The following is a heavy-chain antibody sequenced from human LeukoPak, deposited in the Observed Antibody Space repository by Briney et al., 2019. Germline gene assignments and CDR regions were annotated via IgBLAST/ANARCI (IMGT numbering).Heavy chain of an antibody. J-gene: IGHJ5*02. CDR3: ARATQRYCSGTTCFPYWFDT. CDR2: THTSGSP. D-gene: IGHD2-2*01. V-gene: IGHV4-4*09. Sequence: PSGTLSLTCTVSGGSMTHYFWNWNRQPPGKGLEWIGYTHTSGSPDYSRSLKSRVTISLDTSKNQFSLMLSSVTAADTAVYFCARATQRYCSGTTCFPYWFDTWGQGTLATVSS. CDR1: GGSMTHYF.